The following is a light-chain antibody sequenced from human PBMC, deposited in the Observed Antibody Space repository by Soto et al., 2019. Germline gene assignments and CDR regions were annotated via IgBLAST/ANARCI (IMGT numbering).Light chain of an antibody. J-gene: IGKJ1*01. CDR1: QSVTSNY. CDR2: AAS. V-gene: IGKV3-20*01. Sequence: EVVLTQSPGTVSLSPGERATLSCRASQSVTSNYLAWYQQKPGQAPRLLIYAASSRATGIPDRFSGSGSGTDHTLSISRLEPEDFAVYYCHQYGSSITWTFGQGTKVEIK. CDR3: HQYGSSITWT.